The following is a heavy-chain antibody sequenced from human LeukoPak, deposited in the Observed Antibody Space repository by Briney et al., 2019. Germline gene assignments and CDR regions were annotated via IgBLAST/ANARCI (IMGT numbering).Heavy chain of an antibody. Sequence: SETLSLICTVSGGSMRGYFWSWIRQPPGKGLEWIGYNYYSGSTNYNPSLKSRVTISVDTSKNQFSLKLSSVTAADAAVYYCARDPGRGGDFDYWGQGTLVTVSS. J-gene: IGHJ4*02. CDR3: ARDPGRGGDFDY. CDR1: GGSMRGYF. CDR2: NYYSGST. D-gene: IGHD3-10*01. V-gene: IGHV4-59*01.